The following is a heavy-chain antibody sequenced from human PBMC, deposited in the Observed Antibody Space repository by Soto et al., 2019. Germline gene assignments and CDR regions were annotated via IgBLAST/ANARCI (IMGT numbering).Heavy chain of an antibody. CDR1: GGTFSSYA. Sequence: GASVKVSCKASGGTFSSYAISWVRQAPGQGLEWMGGIIPIFGTANYAQKFQGRVTITADESTSTAYMELSSLRSEDTAVYYCARRGYSYGQYYFDYWGQGTLVTVSS. V-gene: IGHV1-69*13. CDR2: IIPIFGTA. J-gene: IGHJ4*02. CDR3: ARRGYSYGQYYFDY. D-gene: IGHD5-18*01.